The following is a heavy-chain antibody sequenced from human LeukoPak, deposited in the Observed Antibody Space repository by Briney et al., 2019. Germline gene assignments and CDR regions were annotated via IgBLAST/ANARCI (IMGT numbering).Heavy chain of an antibody. CDR1: VFTFSIYS. J-gene: IGHJ4*02. V-gene: IGHV3-21*01. CDR3: ARDRGYFDN. CDR2: ISSSSNYI. Sequence: PGGSLRLSCAASVFTFSIYSMNWVRQAPGEGLEWLSSISSSSNYIYYADSVKRRFTISRDNVQNSLYLQMNSLRAEDTAMYYCARDRGYFDNWGQGTLVTVSS.